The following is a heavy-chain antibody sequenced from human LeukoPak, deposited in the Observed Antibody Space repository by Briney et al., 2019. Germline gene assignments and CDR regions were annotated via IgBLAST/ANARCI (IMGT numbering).Heavy chain of an antibody. D-gene: IGHD6-6*01. Sequence: GGSLRLSCAASGFTFSSYSMNWVRQAPRKGLEWVSSLSSSSSYIYYADSVKGRYTISRDNAKNSLYLQMNSLRAEDTAVYYCARDTLGQLVPGFADYWGQGTLVTVSS. CDR1: GFTFSSYS. CDR3: ARDTLGQLVPGFADY. CDR2: LSSSSSYI. V-gene: IGHV3-21*01. J-gene: IGHJ4*02.